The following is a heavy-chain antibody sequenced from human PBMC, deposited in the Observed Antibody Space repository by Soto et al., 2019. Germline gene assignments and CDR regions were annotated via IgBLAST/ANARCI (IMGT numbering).Heavy chain of an antibody. CDR3: AQDRDDIGMVDAFEV. V-gene: IGHV3-23*01. J-gene: IGHJ3*01. Sequence: EMHLLESGGELVQPGGSLRLSCAASGFTFSTYAMTWVRQAPGKGLEYVSAISGGGVTTYYADSMKGRFTISRDNSKNTLYLPMSSLRAEHTAVYYCAQDRDDIGMVDAFEVWGQGTMVTVSS. CDR1: GFTFSTYA. CDR2: ISGGGVTT. D-gene: IGHD2-15*01.